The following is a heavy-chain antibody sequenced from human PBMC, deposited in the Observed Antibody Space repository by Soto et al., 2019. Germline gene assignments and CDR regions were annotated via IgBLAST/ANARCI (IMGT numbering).Heavy chain of an antibody. CDR1: GGSISSSSYY. Sequence: PSETLSLTCTVSGGSISSSSYYWGWIRQPPGKGLEWIGSIYYSGSTYYNPSLKSRVTISVDTSKNQFSLKLSSVTAADTAVYYCATGTGTTPWDWFDPWGQGTLVTVS. V-gene: IGHV4-39*01. J-gene: IGHJ5*02. CDR3: ATGTGTTPWDWFDP. D-gene: IGHD1-1*01. CDR2: IYYSGST.